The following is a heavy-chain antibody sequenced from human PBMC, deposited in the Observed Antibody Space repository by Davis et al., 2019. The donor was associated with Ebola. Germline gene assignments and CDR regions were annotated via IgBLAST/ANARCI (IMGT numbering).Heavy chain of an antibody. D-gene: IGHD6-13*01. CDR3: ARDGAAAGP. Sequence: ESLKISCAASGFTFSDHYMSWIRQPPGKGLEWIGYIYYSGSTNYNPSLKSRVTISVDTSKNQFSLKLSSVTAADTAVYYCARDGAAAGPWGQGTLVTVSS. V-gene: IGHV4-59*11. CDR2: IYYSGST. CDR1: GFTFSDHY. J-gene: IGHJ5*02.